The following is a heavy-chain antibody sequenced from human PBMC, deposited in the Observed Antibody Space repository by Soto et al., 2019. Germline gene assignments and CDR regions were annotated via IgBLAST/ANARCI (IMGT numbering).Heavy chain of an antibody. CDR1: GITSNERA. D-gene: IGHD2-15*01. Sequence: GGSLRLSCAVSGITSNERAMSWVRQAPGKGLEWVSTIGTSDETTYDAASVKGRFSISRDTSTNSLYLQWDSLTVEDTDTYYCATRHIGWFDPDRVYCYSGLDVWGQGTAVTVSS. J-gene: IGHJ6*02. CDR3: ATRHIGWFDPDRVYCYSGLDV. V-gene: IGHV3-23*01. CDR2: IGTSDETT.